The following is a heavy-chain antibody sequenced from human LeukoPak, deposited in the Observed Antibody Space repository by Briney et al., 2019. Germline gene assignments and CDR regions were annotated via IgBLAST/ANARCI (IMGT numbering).Heavy chain of an antibody. V-gene: IGHV1-2*02. D-gene: IGHD6-13*01. J-gene: IGHJ4*02. CDR1: GYTFTDYY. Sequence: ASVKVSCKASGYTFTDYYMHWVRQVPGQGLEWMGWINPNSGGTNYAQNFQGRVTMTSDTSISTVYMELSRLTSDDTAVYYCARDPRRGTYSTSWYFDYWGQGALVTVSS. CDR2: INPNSGGT. CDR3: ARDPRRGTYSTSWYFDY.